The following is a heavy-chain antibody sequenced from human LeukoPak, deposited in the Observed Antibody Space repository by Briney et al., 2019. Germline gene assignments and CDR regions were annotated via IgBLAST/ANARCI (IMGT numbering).Heavy chain of an antibody. V-gene: IGHV1-18*01. Sequence: GASVKVSCKASGYTFTSYGISWVRQAPGQGLEWMGWISAYNGNTNYVQKLQGRVTMTTDTSTSTAYMELRSLRSDDTAVYYCARASGGDFNYDWFDPWGQGTLVTVSS. D-gene: IGHD2-21*02. CDR3: ARASGGDFNYDWFDP. CDR1: GYTFTSYG. CDR2: ISAYNGNT. J-gene: IGHJ5*02.